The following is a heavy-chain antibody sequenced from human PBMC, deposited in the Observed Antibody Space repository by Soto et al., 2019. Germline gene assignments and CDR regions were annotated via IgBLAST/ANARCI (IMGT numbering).Heavy chain of an antibody. CDR3: ARDGRNAVWVERLNAMDF. Sequence: QVQLVQSGREVKKPGASVRVSCKASAYTFTTYGISWVRQAPGQGLEWMGWISVYNGQTNYAQKFRGRVTFSTDTTTTTAYMEGRRLRTDDAVMYYSARDGRNAVWVERLNAMDFWGQGTTVTVSS. CDR1: AYTFTTYG. J-gene: IGHJ6*02. V-gene: IGHV1-18*04. CDR2: ISVYNGQT. D-gene: IGHD1-20*01.